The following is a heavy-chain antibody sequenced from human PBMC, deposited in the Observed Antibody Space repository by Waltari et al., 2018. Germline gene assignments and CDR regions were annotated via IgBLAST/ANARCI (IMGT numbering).Heavy chain of an antibody. CDR3: ARRTISREEVGPVDF. CDR1: GDSIANSDSY. Sequence: QLQLQESGPGLVRPSETLSLTCTVSGDSIANSDSYWGWIRQSPGKGLEWIGSIFYSGSTDYNPSLKSRVTISVDTSKNDCSLKLRSVTAADRAVYFCARRTISREEVGPVDFWGQGILVTVSS. J-gene: IGHJ4*02. D-gene: IGHD1-26*01. CDR2: IFYSGST. V-gene: IGHV4-39*02.